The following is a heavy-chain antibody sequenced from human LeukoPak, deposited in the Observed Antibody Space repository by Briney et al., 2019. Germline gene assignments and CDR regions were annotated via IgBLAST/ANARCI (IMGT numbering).Heavy chain of an antibody. CDR2: IYTSGST. D-gene: IGHD6-19*01. V-gene: IGHV4-61*02. CDR3: AREGIAVAGAYFDY. J-gene: IGHJ4*02. CDR1: GGSISSGSYY. Sequence: SETLSLTCTVSGGSISSGSYYWSWIRQPAGKGLEWIGRIYTSGSTNYNPSLKSRVTISVDTSKNQFSLKLSSVTAADTAVYYCAREGIAVAGAYFDYWGQGTLVTVSS.